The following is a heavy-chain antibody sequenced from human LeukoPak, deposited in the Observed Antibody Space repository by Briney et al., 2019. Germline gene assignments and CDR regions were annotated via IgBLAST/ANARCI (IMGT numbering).Heavy chain of an antibody. Sequence: PGGSLRLSCAVSGFTLRNNAISWVRQAPGKGLEWVAGISRSDGSTSYADSVKGRFTISRDNSKTTLFLQMNSLRAEDTAIYYCARDTALTYFEIVTGYYEAFDVWGQGTMVTVSS. CDR3: ARDTALTYFEIVTGYYEAFDV. D-gene: IGHD3-9*01. CDR2: ISRSDGST. J-gene: IGHJ3*01. CDR1: GFTLRNNA. V-gene: IGHV3-23*01.